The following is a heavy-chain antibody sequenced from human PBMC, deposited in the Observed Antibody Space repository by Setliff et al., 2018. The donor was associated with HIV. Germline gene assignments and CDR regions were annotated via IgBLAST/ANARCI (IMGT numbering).Heavy chain of an antibody. D-gene: IGHD6-19*01. J-gene: IGHJ4*02. Sequence: SETLSLTCTVSGGSITTGSYYWSWIRQPAGQGLEWIGYIYGSGGAIYNPSLKSRLTLSVDTPNNQFSLKVTSLSAADTAVYYCARDGAAVGGTHGLDSWGQGTLVTVSS. V-gene: IGHV4-61*09. CDR2: IYGSGGA. CDR1: GGSITTGSYY. CDR3: ARDGAAVGGTHGLDS.